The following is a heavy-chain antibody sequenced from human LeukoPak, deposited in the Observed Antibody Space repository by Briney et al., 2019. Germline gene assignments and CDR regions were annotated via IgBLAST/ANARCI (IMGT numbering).Heavy chain of an antibody. J-gene: IGHJ4*02. CDR2: ITRSSRYI. CDR1: RFTFSTYT. V-gene: IGHV3-21*01. D-gene: IGHD2-2*01. CDR3: ARDLLWANFDY. Sequence: GGSLRLSCAASRFTFSTYTMNWVRQAPGKGLEWVSSITRSSRYIYYADSVKGRFTISRDNAKNSLYLQMNSLRAEDTAVYYCARDLLWANFDYWGQGTLVTVSS.